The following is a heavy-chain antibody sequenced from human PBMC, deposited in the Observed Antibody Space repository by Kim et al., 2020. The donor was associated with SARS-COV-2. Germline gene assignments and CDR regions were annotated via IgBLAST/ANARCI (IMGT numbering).Heavy chain of an antibody. CDR3: VRSPEGDSAADY. CDR2: INQDGSDY. CDR1: GFTFMNKW. V-gene: IGHV3-7*02. D-gene: IGHD2-2*01. J-gene: IGHJ4*02. Sequence: GGSLRLSCAMSGFTFMNKWMSWVRQAPGKGLEWLANINQDGSDYHYVDSVKGRFTIYRDNAKSTLNLQMDSLRVEDTALDDCVRSPEGDSAADYGGQGT.